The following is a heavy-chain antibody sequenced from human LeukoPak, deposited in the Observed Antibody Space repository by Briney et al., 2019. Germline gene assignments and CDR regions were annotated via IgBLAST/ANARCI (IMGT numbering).Heavy chain of an antibody. Sequence: QAGGSLRLSCFASGFSFSIYWMHWARQAPGKGLVWVSRITSDGSTTNYADSVEGRFTISRDNAKNTLFLQMNSLRAEDTAVYYCARGWEQQGVGAFHVWGQGTMVTVSS. CDR3: ARGWEQQGVGAFHV. D-gene: IGHD1/OR15-1a*01. CDR2: ITSDGSTT. CDR1: GFSFSIYW. V-gene: IGHV3-74*01. J-gene: IGHJ3*01.